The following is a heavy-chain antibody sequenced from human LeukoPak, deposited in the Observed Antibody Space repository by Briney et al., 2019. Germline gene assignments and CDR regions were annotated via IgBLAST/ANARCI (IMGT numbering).Heavy chain of an antibody. Sequence: SETLSLTCTVSGGSISSYYWSWIRQPPGKGLEWIGYIYYSGSTSYNPSLKSRVTISVDTSKNQFSLKLSSVTAADTAVYYCARGIAARPWNWFDPWGQGTLVTVSS. D-gene: IGHD6-6*01. J-gene: IGHJ5*02. CDR1: GGSISSYY. CDR3: ARGIAARPWNWFDP. CDR2: IYYSGST. V-gene: IGHV4-59*01.